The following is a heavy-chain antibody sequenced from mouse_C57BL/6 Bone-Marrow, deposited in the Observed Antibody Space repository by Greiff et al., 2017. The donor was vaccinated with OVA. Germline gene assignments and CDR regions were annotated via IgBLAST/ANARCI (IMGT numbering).Heavy chain of an antibody. CDR3: ARFSYYGSSYAMDC. CDR2: IYPGGGYT. CDR1: GYTFTNYW. J-gene: IGHJ4*01. D-gene: IGHD1-1*01. V-gene: IGHV1-63*01. Sequence: VQLQESGAELVRPGTSVKMSCKASGYTFTNYWIGWAKQRPGHGLEWIGDIYPGGGYTNYNEKFKGKATLTADKSSSTAYMQFSSLTSEDSAIYYCARFSYYGSSYAMDCWGQGTSVTVAS.